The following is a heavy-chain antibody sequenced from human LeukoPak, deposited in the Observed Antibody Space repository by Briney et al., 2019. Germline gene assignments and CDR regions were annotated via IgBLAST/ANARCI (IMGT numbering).Heavy chain of an antibody. D-gene: IGHD2-2*01. CDR1: GGTLSSYA. CDR2: IIPIFGTA. CDR3: AREGYCSSTSCAIDY. J-gene: IGHJ4*02. V-gene: IGHV1-69*13. Sequence: ASVKVSCKASGGTLSSYAISWVRQAPGQGLEWMGGIIPIFGTANYAQKFQGRVTITADESTSTAYMELSSLRSEDTAVYYCAREGYCSSTSCAIDYWGQGTLVTVSS.